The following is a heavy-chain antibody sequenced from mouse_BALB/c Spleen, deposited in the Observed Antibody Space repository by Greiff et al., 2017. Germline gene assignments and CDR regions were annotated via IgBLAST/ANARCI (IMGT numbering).Heavy chain of an antibody. Sequence: DVKLQESGGGLVKPGGSLKLSCAASGFTFSSYAMSWVRQSPEKRLEWVAEISSGGSYTYYPDTVTGRFTISRDNAKNTLYLEMSSLRSEDTAMYYCARAWDAMDYWGQGTSVTVSS. CDR2: ISSGGSYT. J-gene: IGHJ4*01. V-gene: IGHV5-9-4*01. D-gene: IGHD4-1*01. CDR3: ARAWDAMDY. CDR1: GFTFSSYA.